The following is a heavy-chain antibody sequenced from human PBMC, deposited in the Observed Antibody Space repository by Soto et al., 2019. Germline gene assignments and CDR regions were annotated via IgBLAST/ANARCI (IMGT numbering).Heavy chain of an antibody. J-gene: IGHJ4*02. CDR3: ASLAGYSIS. Sequence: QVHLVQSGAEVKKPGSSVKVSCKASGATFSTYAISWVRQVPGQGLEWMGGIIPIFGIPNYAQRFQGRVTITADESTSTAYMNLSSLTSEDTAVYYCASLAGYSISWGQGTLVTVSS. V-gene: IGHV1-69*12. D-gene: IGHD6-6*01. CDR1: GATFSTYA. CDR2: IIPIFGIP.